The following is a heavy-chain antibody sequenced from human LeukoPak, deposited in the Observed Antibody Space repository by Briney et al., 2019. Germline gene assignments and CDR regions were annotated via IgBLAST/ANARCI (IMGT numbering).Heavy chain of an antibody. Sequence: PSETLSLTCTVSGGSISSYYWSWIRQPPGKGLEWIGYIYYSGSTNYNPSLKSRVTISVDTSKNQFSLKLSSVTAADTAVYYCARLPYSSSRGQDDWGQGNLVTVSS. J-gene: IGHJ4*02. CDR2: IYYSGST. D-gene: IGHD6-6*01. V-gene: IGHV4-59*08. CDR1: GGSISSYY. CDR3: ARLPYSSSRGQDD.